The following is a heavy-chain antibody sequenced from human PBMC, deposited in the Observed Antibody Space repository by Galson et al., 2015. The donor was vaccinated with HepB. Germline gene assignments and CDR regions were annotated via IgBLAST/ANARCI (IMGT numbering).Heavy chain of an antibody. V-gene: IGHV1-69*13. J-gene: IGHJ4*02. D-gene: IGHD6-13*01. Sequence: SVKVSCKASGGTFSTYAISWVRQAPGQGLEWMGGITPIFGTANYAQKFQGRVTITADESTSTAYMDLSSLRSEDTAVYYCAREGIAAPANTVDYWGQGTQVTVSS. CDR1: GGTFSTYA. CDR3: AREGIAAPANTVDY. CDR2: ITPIFGTA.